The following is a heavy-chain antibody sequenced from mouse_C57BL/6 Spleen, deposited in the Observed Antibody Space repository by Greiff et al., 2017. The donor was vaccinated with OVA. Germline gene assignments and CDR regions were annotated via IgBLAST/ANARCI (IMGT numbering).Heavy chain of an antibody. CDR2: IYPRSGNT. CDR1: GYTFTSYG. Sequence: QVQLKESGAELARPGASVKLSCKASGYTFTSYGISWVKQRTGQGLEWIGEIYPRSGNTYYNEKFKGKATLTADKSSSTAYMELRSLTSEDSAVYFCARSEYYGSYYYAMDYWGQGTSVTVSS. V-gene: IGHV1-81*01. J-gene: IGHJ4*01. CDR3: ARSEYYGSYYYAMDY. D-gene: IGHD1-1*01.